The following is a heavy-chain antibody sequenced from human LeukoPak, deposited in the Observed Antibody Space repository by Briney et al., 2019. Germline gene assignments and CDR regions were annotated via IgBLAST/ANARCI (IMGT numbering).Heavy chain of an antibody. Sequence: GGSLRLSCAASGFTFSSYGMHWVRQAPGKGLEWVAFIRYDGSNKYYADSVKGRFTISRDNSKNTLYLQMNSLRAEDTAVYYCVTGHFRIAAAVPAFDIWGQGTMVTVSS. J-gene: IGHJ3*02. CDR1: GFTFSSYG. CDR3: VTGHFRIAAAVPAFDI. CDR2: IRYDGSNK. D-gene: IGHD6-13*01. V-gene: IGHV3-30*02.